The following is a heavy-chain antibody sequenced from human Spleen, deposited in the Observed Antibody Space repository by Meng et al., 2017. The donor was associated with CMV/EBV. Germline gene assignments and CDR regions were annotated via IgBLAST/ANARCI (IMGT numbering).Heavy chain of an antibody. CDR3: ARHFYDFWSGPRFDP. D-gene: IGHD3-3*01. CDR1: GGSFNSSHYY. Sequence: GSLRLSCTVSGGSFNSSHYYWGWIRQPPGKGLEWIGSIYYSGGTYYNPALKSRVTLFVDTSKKQFSLKVRSVTAADTAVYYCARHFYDFWSGPRFDPWGQGPLVTVSS. J-gene: IGHJ5*02. V-gene: IGHV4-39*01. CDR2: IYYSGGT.